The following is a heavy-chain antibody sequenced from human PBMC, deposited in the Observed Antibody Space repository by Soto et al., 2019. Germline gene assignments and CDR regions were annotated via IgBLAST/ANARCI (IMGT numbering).Heavy chain of an antibody. CDR1: GYIFTEYG. V-gene: IGHV1-18*01. Sequence: QVKLVQSGPEAKKPGASVKVSCKASGYIFTEYGLSWVRQAPGQGLEWLGWISTDNGDTNYAQRLRGRVSMTTDTSTSTAYMELRSLRSDDTATYYCARVTLGAWGQGTMVTVSS. CDR3: ARVTLGA. CDR2: ISTDNGDT. J-gene: IGHJ3*01.